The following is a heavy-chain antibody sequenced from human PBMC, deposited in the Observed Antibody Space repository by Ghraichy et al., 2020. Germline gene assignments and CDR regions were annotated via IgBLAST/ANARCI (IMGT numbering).Heavy chain of an antibody. Sequence: VSVKVSCKASGYTFTGYYMHWVRQAPGQGLEWMGWINPNSGGTNYAQKFQGRVTMTRDTSISTAYMELSRLRSDDTAVYYCARVTYQLLYDWFDPWGQGTLVTVSS. D-gene: IGHD2-2*02. J-gene: IGHJ5*02. V-gene: IGHV1-2*02. CDR3: ARVTYQLLYDWFDP. CDR1: GYTFTGYY. CDR2: INPNSGGT.